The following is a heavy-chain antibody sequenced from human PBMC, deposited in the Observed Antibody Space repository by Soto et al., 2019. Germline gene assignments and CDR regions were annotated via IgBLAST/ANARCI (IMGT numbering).Heavy chain of an antibody. J-gene: IGHJ6*02. Sequence: PGGSLRLSCVASGFTLTSYWMSWVRQAPGKGLEWVANIKGDGSEKRYVDSVKGRLTISRDNAKNSVYLQMNSLRVEDTALYYCGRDEVRNGVGVWGQGTTVTVSS. CDR2: IKGDGSEK. CDR3: GRDEVRNGVGV. CDR1: GFTLTSYW. V-gene: IGHV3-7*01.